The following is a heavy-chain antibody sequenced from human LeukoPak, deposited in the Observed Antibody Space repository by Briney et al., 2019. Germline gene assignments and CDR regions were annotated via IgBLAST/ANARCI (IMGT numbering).Heavy chain of an antibody. V-gene: IGHV3-30*02. Sequence: GGSLRLSCAASGFTFTHYGMNWVRQAPGKGLEWVAFIRYDGSNKYYADSVKGRFTVSRDNAKNTLYLQMNSLRAEDTAVYYCASRGVVTGAFDIWGQGTMVTVSS. CDR1: GFTFTHYG. CDR2: IRYDGSNK. CDR3: ASRGVVTGAFDI. J-gene: IGHJ3*02. D-gene: IGHD2-15*01.